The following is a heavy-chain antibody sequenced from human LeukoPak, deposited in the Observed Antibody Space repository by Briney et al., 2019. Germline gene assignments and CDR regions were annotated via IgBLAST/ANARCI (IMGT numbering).Heavy chain of an antibody. CDR3: AKSPASDYNWFDP. CDR2: ISGSGGST. V-gene: IGHV3-23*01. J-gene: IGHJ5*02. D-gene: IGHD2-2*01. Sequence: HAGGSLRLSCAASGFTFSSYAMSWVRQAPGKGLEWVSAISGSGGSTYYADSVKGRFTISRDNSKDTLYLQMNSLRAEDTAVYYCAKSPASDYNWFDPWGQGTLVTVSS. CDR1: GFTFSSYA.